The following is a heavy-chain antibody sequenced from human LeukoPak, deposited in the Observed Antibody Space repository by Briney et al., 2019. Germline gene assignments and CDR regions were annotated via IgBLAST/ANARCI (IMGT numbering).Heavy chain of an antibody. Sequence: SVKVSCKASGGTFSSYAISWVRQAPGQGLEWMGGIIPIFGTANYAQKFQGRVTITTDESTSTAYMELSSLRSEDTAVYYCARVPSIAAGGPLDPWGQGTLVTVSS. V-gene: IGHV1-69*05. J-gene: IGHJ5*02. D-gene: IGHD6-13*01. CDR2: IIPIFGTA. CDR3: ARVPSIAAGGPLDP. CDR1: GGTFSSYA.